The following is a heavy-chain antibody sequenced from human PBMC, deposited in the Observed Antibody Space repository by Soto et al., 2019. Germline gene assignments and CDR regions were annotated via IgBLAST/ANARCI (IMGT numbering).Heavy chain of an antibody. V-gene: IGHV5-51*01. CDR2: IYPGDSDT. CDR3: ARRADTAMGNYYYGMDV. J-gene: IGHJ6*02. Sequence: RGESLKISCKGSGYSFTSYWIGWVRQMPGKGLEWMGIIYPGDSDTRYSPSFQGQVTISADKSISTAYLQWSSLKASDTAMYYCARRADTAMGNYYYGMDVWGQGTTVTVSS. CDR1: GYSFTSYW. D-gene: IGHD5-18*01.